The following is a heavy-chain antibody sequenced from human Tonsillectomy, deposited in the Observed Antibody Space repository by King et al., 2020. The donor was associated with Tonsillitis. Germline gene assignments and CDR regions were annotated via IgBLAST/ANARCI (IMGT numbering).Heavy chain of an antibody. CDR2: ISDDGSNK. CDR3: ARDYRDVSRYSSDHYYYMDV. Sequence: VQLVESGGGVVQPGRSLRLSCAASGFTFIYYSIHWVRQAPGKGLEWVAVISDDGSNKYYADSVKGRFTISRDNSKNTLYLQMNSLRAEDTAVYYCARDYRDVSRYSSDHYYYMDVWGKGTTVTVSS. V-gene: IGHV3-30*01. J-gene: IGHJ6*03. CDR1: GFTFIYYS. D-gene: IGHD3-9*01.